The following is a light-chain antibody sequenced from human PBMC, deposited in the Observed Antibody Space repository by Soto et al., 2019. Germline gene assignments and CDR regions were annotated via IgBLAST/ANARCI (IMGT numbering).Light chain of an antibody. Sequence: EIVLTQFPGTLSLSPGERATVSCRSSQSLSSKDLAWYQQKPGQAPRLLIYGTSRRATDVPDRFSGSASGTDFTLTISRLEPEDFALYYCQQYGDPLLYSFGQGTRVEI. CDR2: GTS. J-gene: IGKJ2*03. V-gene: IGKV3-20*01. CDR1: QSLSSKD. CDR3: QQYGDPLLYS.